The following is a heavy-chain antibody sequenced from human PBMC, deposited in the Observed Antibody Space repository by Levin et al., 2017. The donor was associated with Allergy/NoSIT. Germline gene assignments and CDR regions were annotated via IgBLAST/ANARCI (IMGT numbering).Heavy chain of an antibody. CDR3: ARVFRGIVVVPAAVGMDG. CDR2: IKQDGSEK. D-gene: IGHD2-2*01. J-gene: IGHJ6*02. CDR1: GFTFSSYW. V-gene: IGHV3-7*01. Sequence: GESLKISCAASGFTFSSYWMSWVRQAPGKGLEWVANIKQDGSEKYYVDSVKGRFTISRDNAKNSLYLQMNSLRAEDTAVYYCARVFRGIVVVPAAVGMDGWGQGTTVTVSS.